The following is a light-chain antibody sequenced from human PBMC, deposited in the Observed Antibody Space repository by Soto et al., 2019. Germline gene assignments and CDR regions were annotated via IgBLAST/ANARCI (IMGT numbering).Light chain of an antibody. V-gene: IGLV4-69*01. CDR3: QTWGTGTWV. Sequence: QTVVTQSPSASASLGASVKLTCTLSSGHSSYAIAWHQQQPEKGPRYLTKVDSDGSHVKGDGIPDRFSGSSSGAERYLAISSLQSEDEADYYCQTWGTGTWVFGGGTKLTVL. CDR1: SGHSSYA. CDR2: VDSDGSH. J-gene: IGLJ3*02.